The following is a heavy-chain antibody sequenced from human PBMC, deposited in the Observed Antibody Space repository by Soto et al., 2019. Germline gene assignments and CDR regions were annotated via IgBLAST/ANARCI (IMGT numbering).Heavy chain of an antibody. D-gene: IGHD6-19*01. V-gene: IGHV3-23*01. Sequence: EVYLLESGGGLVQRGGSLRLSCTVSGFTFRSYAMNWVRQAPGGGLEWVSNIIGSGDNTYYADSVKGRFTISRDNSQNTLFLQKDSLRVEDTATYYCVKDRAFRTVAGADQWGQGTLVTVSS. CDR3: VKDRAFRTVAGADQ. J-gene: IGHJ4*02. CDR2: IIGSGDNT. CDR1: GFTFRSYA.